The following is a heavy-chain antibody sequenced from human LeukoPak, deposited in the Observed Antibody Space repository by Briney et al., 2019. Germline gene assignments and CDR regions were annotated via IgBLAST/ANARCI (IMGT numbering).Heavy chain of an antibody. Sequence: PSETLSPTCTVSGGSIRSSYYYWGWIRQPPGKGLEWIGSIYDSGSTYYNPSLKSRVTISVDTSKNQFSLKLNSVTAADTAVYYCARVAYGDFWYFDYWGQGTLVTVSS. J-gene: IGHJ4*02. V-gene: IGHV4-39*01. D-gene: IGHD4-17*01. CDR1: GGSIRSSYYY. CDR3: ARVAYGDFWYFDY. CDR2: IYDSGST.